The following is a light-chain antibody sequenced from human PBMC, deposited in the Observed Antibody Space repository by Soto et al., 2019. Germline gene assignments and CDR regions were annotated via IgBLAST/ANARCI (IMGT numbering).Light chain of an antibody. CDR1: SSNIGAGYD. Sequence: QSVLTQPPSVSGASGQRVTISCTGSSSNIGAGYDVHWYRQLPGTAPKLLIYDNTNRPSGVPDRFSGSKSGTSASLAITGLQAEDEADYYCQSYDRSLSGGVFGTGTKVPVL. CDR3: QSYDRSLSGGV. CDR2: DNT. V-gene: IGLV1-40*01. J-gene: IGLJ1*01.